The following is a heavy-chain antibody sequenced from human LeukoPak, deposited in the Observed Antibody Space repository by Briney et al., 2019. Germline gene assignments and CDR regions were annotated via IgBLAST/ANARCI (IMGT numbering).Heavy chain of an antibody. Sequence: MAGGSLRLSCAASGFTFSTYSMNWVRQAPGKGLEWVSSISSSISYIYYADSVKGRFTISRDNAKNSLYLQMNSLRAEDTAVYYCARRGLAVAGPFDYWGQGTLVTVSS. D-gene: IGHD6-19*01. J-gene: IGHJ4*02. CDR2: ISSSISYI. CDR3: ARRGLAVAGPFDY. V-gene: IGHV3-21*01. CDR1: GFTFSTYS.